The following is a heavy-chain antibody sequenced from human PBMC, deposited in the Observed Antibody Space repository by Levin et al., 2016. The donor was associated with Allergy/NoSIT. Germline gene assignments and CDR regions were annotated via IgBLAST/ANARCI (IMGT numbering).Heavy chain of an antibody. CDR3: ARGSLYCSGGSCSNNFYYYYYYMDV. CDR2: INHSGST. D-gene: IGHD2-15*01. Sequence: WIRQPPGKGLEWIGEINHSGSTNYNPSLKSRVTISVDTSKNQFSLKLSSVTAADTAVYYCARGSLYCSGGSCSNNFYYYYYYMDVWGQRDHGHRLL. J-gene: IGHJ6*03. V-gene: IGHV4-34*01.